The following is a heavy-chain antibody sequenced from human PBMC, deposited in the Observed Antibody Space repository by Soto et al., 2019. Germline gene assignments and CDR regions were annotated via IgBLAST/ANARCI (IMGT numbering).Heavy chain of an antibody. CDR2: ISGSGGST. CDR1: GFTFSSYA. CDR3: AKDRAVAGIDSFDI. D-gene: IGHD6-19*01. Sequence: GGSLRLSCAASGFTFSSYAMSWVRLAPGKGLEWVSGISGSGGSTYYADSVKGRFTISRDNPRNTLYLQMNSLRAEDTAIFYCAKDRAVAGIDSFDIWGQGTKVTVSS. J-gene: IGHJ3*02. V-gene: IGHV3-23*01.